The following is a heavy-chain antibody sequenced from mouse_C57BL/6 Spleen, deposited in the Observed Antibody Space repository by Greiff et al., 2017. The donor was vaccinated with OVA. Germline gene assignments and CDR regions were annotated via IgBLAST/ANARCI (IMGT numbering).Heavy chain of an antibody. CDR1: GYAFSSSW. CDR3: ARSITTVAGYYDV. J-gene: IGHJ1*03. V-gene: IGHV1-82*01. CDR2: IYPGDGDT. Sequence: QVQLQQSGPELVKPGASVKISCKASGYAFSSSWMNWVKQRPGKGLEWIGRIYPGDGDTNYNGQFKGKATLTADKSSSTAYMQLSSLTSEDSAVYYCARSITTVAGYYDVWGTGTTVTVSS. D-gene: IGHD1-1*01.